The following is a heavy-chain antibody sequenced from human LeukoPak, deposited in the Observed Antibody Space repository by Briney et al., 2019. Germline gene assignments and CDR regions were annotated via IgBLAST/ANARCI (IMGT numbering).Heavy chain of an antibody. D-gene: IGHD4/OR15-4a*01. CDR2: MNPNCGNT. V-gene: IGHV1-8*01. Sequence: ASVTVSCKASGYTFTSYDINWVRQAAGQGLEWMGWMNPNCGNTGYAQKFQGRVTMTRNTSISTAYMELSSLRSEDTAVYYCARAGAIHYYYYYGMDVWGQGTTVTVSS. CDR1: GYTFTSYD. J-gene: IGHJ6*02. CDR3: ARAGAIHYYYYYGMDV.